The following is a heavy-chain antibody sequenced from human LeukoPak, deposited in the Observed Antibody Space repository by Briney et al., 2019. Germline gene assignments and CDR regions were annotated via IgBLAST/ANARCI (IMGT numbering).Heavy chain of an antibody. Sequence: GGSLRLSCAASGFTFSNYGMHWVRQAPGKGLEWVAFIRYDGSNKNYADSVKGRFTISRDNSKNTLYLQMNSLRAEDTAVYYCARETRRGYWFDPWGQGTLVTVSS. CDR3: ARETRRGYWFDP. CDR2: IRYDGSNK. J-gene: IGHJ5*02. CDR1: GFTFSNYG. V-gene: IGHV3-30*02. D-gene: IGHD3-10*01.